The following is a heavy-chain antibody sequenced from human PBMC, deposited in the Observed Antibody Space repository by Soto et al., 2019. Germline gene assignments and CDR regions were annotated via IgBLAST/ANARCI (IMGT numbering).Heavy chain of an antibody. CDR3: ARALGYCSGGSCPNYYYYGMDV. Sequence: ASVKVSCKASGYTFTGYYMHWVRQAPGQGLEWMGWFNPNSGGTNYAQNFQGCVTMTRDTSISTAYMELSRLRSDDSAVYYCARALGYCSGGSCPNYYYYGMDVWGQGTTVTVSS. CDR1: GYTFTGYY. J-gene: IGHJ6*02. V-gene: IGHV1-2*04. CDR2: FNPNSGGT. D-gene: IGHD2-15*01.